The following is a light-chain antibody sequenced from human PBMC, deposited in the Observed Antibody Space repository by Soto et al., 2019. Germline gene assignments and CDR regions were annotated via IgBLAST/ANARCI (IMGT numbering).Light chain of an antibody. J-gene: IGLJ3*02. CDR2: SDN. Sequence: QSVLTQPPSASGTPGQRVTFSCSGGSSNIGINTVNWYQQLPGTAPKVLIHSDNQRPSGVPDRFSGSKSGSSASLAISGLQSEDEADYYCAGWDDSLTGPVFGGGTKLTVL. V-gene: IGLV1-44*01. CDR3: AGWDDSLTGPV. CDR1: SSNIGINT.